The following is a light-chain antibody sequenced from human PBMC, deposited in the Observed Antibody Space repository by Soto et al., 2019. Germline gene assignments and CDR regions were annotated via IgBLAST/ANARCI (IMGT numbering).Light chain of an antibody. J-gene: IGKJ5*01. Sequence: EIVLTQSPGTLSLSPGETDTLSCRASQSLSSSYLAWYQQRPGQAPRLLIYGASSRATGIPDRFSGSGSGTDFTLTISRLDPEDFAVYYCQQYGGSMTFGQGTRLEIE. CDR3: QQYGGSMT. CDR1: QSLSSSY. CDR2: GAS. V-gene: IGKV3-20*01.